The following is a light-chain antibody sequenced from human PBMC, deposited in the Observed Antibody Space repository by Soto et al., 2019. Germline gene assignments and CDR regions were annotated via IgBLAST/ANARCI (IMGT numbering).Light chain of an antibody. CDR2: ETS. V-gene: IGLV2-23*01. CDR3: FSFTSTTTHV. CDR1: SSDFGSYEF. J-gene: IGLJ1*01. Sequence: QSALTQPASVSGSPGQSVTISCTGTSSDFGSYEFVSWYQHHPGKVPKVIIYETSKRPSGVSDRFSGSKSGNTASLTISGLQAEDEADYYCFSFTSTTTHVFGRGTKVTV.